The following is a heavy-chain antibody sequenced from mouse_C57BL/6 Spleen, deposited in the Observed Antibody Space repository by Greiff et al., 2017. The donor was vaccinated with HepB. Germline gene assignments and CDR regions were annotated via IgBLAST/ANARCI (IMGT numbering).Heavy chain of an antibody. CDR1: GYTFTSYW. D-gene: IGHD1-1*01. CDR3: AEPHLVTTVVGDWYFDV. V-gene: IGHV1-7*01. CDR2: INPSSGYT. J-gene: IGHJ1*03. Sequence: QVQLQQSGAELAKPGASVKLSCKASGYTFTSYWMHWVKQRPGQGLEWIGYINPSSGYTKYNQKFKDKATLTADKSSNTAYMQLSSLTYEDSAVYYCAEPHLVTTVVGDWYFDVWGTGTTVTVSS.